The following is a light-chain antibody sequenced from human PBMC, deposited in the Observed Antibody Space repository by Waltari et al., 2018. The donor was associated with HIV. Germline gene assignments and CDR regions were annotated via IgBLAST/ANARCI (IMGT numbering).Light chain of an antibody. J-gene: IGLJ3*02. V-gene: IGLV1-44*01. Sequence: QSVVTQPPSVSGTPGQTVTISCSGSTSNIGLKTVNWCQHLPGTAPKRLIYGNYQRPSGVPDRFSASKSGTSASLAISGLQSEDEADYYCASWDASLNGWVFGGGTKLTVL. CDR2: GNY. CDR1: TSNIGLKT. CDR3: ASWDASLNGWV.